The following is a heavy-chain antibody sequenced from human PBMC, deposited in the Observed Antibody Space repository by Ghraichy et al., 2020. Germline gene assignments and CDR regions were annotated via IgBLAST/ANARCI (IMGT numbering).Heavy chain of an antibody. V-gene: IGHV1-2*02. CDR1: ENTFTGYH. D-gene: IGHD6-19*01. Sequence: ASVKVSCKASENTFTGYHFHWVRQAAGQGLEWMGWINLNSGDTKYAQNFQDRVTLSRDTSIRTVYMELRSLRSDDTAVYFCAQLAVSDPPWGQGTLVTVFS. J-gene: IGHJ5*02. CDR2: INLNSGDT. CDR3: AQLAVSDPP.